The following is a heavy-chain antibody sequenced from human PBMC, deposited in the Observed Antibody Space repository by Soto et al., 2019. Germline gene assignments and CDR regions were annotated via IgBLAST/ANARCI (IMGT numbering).Heavy chain of an antibody. CDR3: VRSGTARLLRHSWFDT. Sequence: EVQLVESGGGLVKPGGFLRLSCAASGFTFNTYDMNWVRQAPGKGLEWVSSITASSAYIYYADSVRGRITISRDNAKNSLFLQMHSPRAEDTAVYYCVRSGTARLLRHSWFDTWGQGTLVTVSS. J-gene: IGHJ5*02. CDR1: GFTFNTYD. CDR2: ITASSAYI. V-gene: IGHV3-21*01. D-gene: IGHD2-21*01.